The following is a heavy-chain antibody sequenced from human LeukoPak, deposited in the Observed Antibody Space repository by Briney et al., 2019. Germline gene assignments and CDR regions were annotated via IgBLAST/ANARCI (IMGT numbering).Heavy chain of an antibody. CDR1: GGTFTSYA. Sequence: GASVKVSCKASGGTFTSYAISWVRQAPGQGLEWMGGIIPIFGTANYAQKFQGRVTITADESTSTAYMELSSLRSEDTAVYYCARDPGYCSSTSCYAVEGYYYYGMDVWGQGTTVTVSS. D-gene: IGHD2-2*01. V-gene: IGHV1-69*13. CDR3: ARDPGYCSSTSCYAVEGYYYYGMDV. J-gene: IGHJ6*02. CDR2: IIPIFGTA.